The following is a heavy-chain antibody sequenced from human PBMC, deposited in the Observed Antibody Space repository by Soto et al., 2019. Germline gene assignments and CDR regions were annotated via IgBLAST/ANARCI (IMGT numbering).Heavy chain of an antibody. CDR3: ARSHQGSGWYWFDP. Sequence: SDTLSLTCTVSGGSISSYYWSWIRQPPGKGLEWIGYIYYSGSTNYNPSLKSRVTISVDTSKNQFSLKLSSVAAADTAVYYCARSHQGSGWYWFDPWGQGTLVTVSS. CDR2: IYYSGST. V-gene: IGHV4-59*08. CDR1: GGSISSYY. J-gene: IGHJ5*02. D-gene: IGHD6-19*01.